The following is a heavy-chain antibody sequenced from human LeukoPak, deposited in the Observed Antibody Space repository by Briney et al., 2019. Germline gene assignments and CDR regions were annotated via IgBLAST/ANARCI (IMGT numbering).Heavy chain of an antibody. D-gene: IGHD3-22*01. CDR3: ATTRSSGYSGGGYFDY. Sequence: SETLSLTCAVYGGSFSGYYWSWIRQPPGKGLEWIGAINHSGSTNYNPSLKSRVTISVDTSKNQFSLKLSSVTAADTAVYYCATTRSSGYSGGGYFDYWGQGTLVTVSS. J-gene: IGHJ4*02. CDR1: GGSFSGYY. V-gene: IGHV4-34*01. CDR2: INHSGST.